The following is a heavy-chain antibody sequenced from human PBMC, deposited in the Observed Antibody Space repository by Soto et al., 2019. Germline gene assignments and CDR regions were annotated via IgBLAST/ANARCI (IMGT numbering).Heavy chain of an antibody. D-gene: IGHD2-15*01. CDR1: GVTFGAYA. J-gene: IGHJ6*02. V-gene: IGHV3-49*03. Sequence: GGSLRLSCTASGVTFGAYAVSWFRQAPGKGLEWVGFIRSKAYGGTTEYAASVKGRFTISRDDSKSIAYLQMHSLKTEDTAVYYCAKALARDIVVVVAANANYYYYGMDVWGQGTTVTVSS. CDR3: AKALARDIVVVVAANANYYYYGMDV. CDR2: IRSKAYGGTT.